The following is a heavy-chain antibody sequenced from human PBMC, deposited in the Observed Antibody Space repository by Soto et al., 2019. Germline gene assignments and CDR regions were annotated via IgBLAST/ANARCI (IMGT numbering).Heavy chain of an antibody. D-gene: IGHD5-18*01. CDR3: ARDTAMGPYYFDY. CDR1: GFTFSSCS. V-gene: IGHV3-21*01. CDR2: ISVSSNYI. Sequence: RGSLRLSCAASGFTFSSCSMNWVRQAPGKGLEWVSSISVSSNYIYYADSVRGRFTISRDNAQSSLYLQLNSLRAEDTAVYYCARDTAMGPYYFDYWGQGTLVTVSS. J-gene: IGHJ4*02.